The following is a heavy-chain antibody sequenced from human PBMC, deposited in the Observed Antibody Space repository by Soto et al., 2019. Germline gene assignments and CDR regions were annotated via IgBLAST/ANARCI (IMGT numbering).Heavy chain of an antibody. Sequence: QLQLQESGPGLVKPSETLSLTCTVSGGSISSSSYYCGWIRQPPGKRLEWIGRIYYRGSTYYNPSLKSRGTLSLHTYNNQFSLKLSSVTAADTAVYYCAQSSGYYSGYAFDIWGQGTMVTVSS. CDR3: AQSSGYYSGYAFDI. CDR2: IYYRGST. V-gene: IGHV4-39*01. J-gene: IGHJ3*02. D-gene: IGHD3-22*01. CDR1: GGSISSSSYY.